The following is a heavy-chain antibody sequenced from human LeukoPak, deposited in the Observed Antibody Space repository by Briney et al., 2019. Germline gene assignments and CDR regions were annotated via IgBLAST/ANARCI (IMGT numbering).Heavy chain of an antibody. J-gene: IGHJ6*04. CDR1: GFTFTSYW. CDR2: ISYHGSDK. V-gene: IGHV3-30*03. CDR3: ARGSLGYCTTTSCSPDV. D-gene: IGHD2-2*01. Sequence: GGSLRLSCAASGFTFTSYWMTWVRRAPGKGLEWVAVISYHGSDKYYADSVKGRFTISRDNSKNTLYLQMNTLRPEDTAVYYCARGSLGYCTTTSCSPDVWGKGTTVTVSS.